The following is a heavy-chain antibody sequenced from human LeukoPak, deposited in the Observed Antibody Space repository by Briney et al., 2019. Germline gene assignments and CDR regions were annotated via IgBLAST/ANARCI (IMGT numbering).Heavy chain of an antibody. V-gene: IGHV1-18*01. CDR3: ARHSSSWPSSYFDY. CDR1: GYTFTSYG. J-gene: IGHJ4*02. Sequence: ASVKVSCKASGYTFTSYGISWVRQAPGQGLEWMGWISAYNGNTNYARKLQGRVTMTTDTSTSTAYMELRSLRSADTAVYYCARHSSSWPSSYFDYWGQGTLVTVSS. CDR2: ISAYNGNT. D-gene: IGHD6-13*01.